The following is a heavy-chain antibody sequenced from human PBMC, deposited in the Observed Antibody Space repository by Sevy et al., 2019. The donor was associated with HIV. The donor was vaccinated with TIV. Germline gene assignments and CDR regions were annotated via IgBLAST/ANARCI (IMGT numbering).Heavy chain of an antibody. V-gene: IGHV3-30*18. CDR1: GFTFKSYG. D-gene: IGHD3-9*01. Sequence: GGSLRLSCAGSGFTFKSYGIHWVRQSPGKGLEWVAFISFDGRNTYSADSVKGRFTVSRDNSNNAVYLQMNNLRTEDTAMYYCAKDILGDNSPWFFFDYWGQGTQVTVSS. J-gene: IGHJ4*02. CDR3: AKDILGDNSPWFFFDY. CDR2: ISFDGRNT.